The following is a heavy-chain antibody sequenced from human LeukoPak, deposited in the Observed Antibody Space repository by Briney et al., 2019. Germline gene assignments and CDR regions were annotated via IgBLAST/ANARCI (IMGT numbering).Heavy chain of an antibody. CDR2: ISSSSSYI. CDR1: GFTFSSYT. Sequence: GGSLRLSCAASGFTFSSYTMNWVRQAPGKGLEWVSSISSSSSYIYYADSVKGRFTISRDNAKNSPYLQMNSLRAEDTAVYYCARERLSEYSSSFFDYWGQGTLVTVSS. CDR3: ARERLSEYSSSFFDY. J-gene: IGHJ4*02. D-gene: IGHD6-6*01. V-gene: IGHV3-21*01.